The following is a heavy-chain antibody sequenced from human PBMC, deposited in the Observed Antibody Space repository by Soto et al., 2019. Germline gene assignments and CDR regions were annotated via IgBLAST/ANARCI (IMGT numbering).Heavy chain of an antibody. CDR1: GFIFRNFY. D-gene: IGHD1-1*01. J-gene: IGHJ5*02. V-gene: IGHV3-11*06. Sequence: AVGSLRLSCSASGFIFRNFYMSWLRQAPGKGLEWISYISNSGTYKNYADSVKGRFNISRDNSRNSVYLHMNSLTSEDTGIYYCARRQLEAGVWFDPWGRGTLVTVSS. CDR2: ISNSGTYK. CDR3: ARRQLEAGVWFDP.